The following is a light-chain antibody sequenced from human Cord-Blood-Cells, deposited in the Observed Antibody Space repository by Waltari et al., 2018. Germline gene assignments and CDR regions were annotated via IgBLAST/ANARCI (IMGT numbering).Light chain of an antibody. CDR1: SPNIGSNY. CDR3: AAWDDSLSGWV. Sequence: QSVLTQPPSASGTPGQRVTISCSGSSPNIGSNYVYLYQTLPGTAPKLLIYRNNQRPSGVPDRFSGSKSGTSASLAISGLRSEDEADYYCAAWDDSLSGWVFGGGTKLTVL. CDR2: RNN. J-gene: IGLJ3*02. V-gene: IGLV1-47*01.